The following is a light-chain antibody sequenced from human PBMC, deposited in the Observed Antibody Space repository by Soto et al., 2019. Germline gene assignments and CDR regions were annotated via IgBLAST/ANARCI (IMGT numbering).Light chain of an antibody. V-gene: IGKV2D-29*02. CDR1: QSLLHGDGTTR. CDR2: PVS. Sequence: EIVMTQSPLSLSVTPGQPGSISCKSSQSLLHGDGTTRLYWYLQRPGQSPPPLISPVSNRFSVVPERFSGIVSGTDFIQKIRRVEAEAGGVYNCMQSKELPRTFGQRTQVPIK. J-gene: IGKJ1*01. CDR3: MQSKELPRT.